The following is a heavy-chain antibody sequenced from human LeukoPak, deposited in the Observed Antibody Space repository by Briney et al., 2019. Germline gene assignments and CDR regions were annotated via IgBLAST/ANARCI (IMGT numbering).Heavy chain of an antibody. CDR1: GLTFSNYA. CDR3: AKDFRGGQYGYGGGYFDC. Sequence: GGSLRLSCAASGLTFSNYAMSWVRQAPGKGLEWVSVMSGSGGSTYYPNSVKGRFTISRDNSKNTLYLQMNSLRADDTAVYYCAKDFRGGQYGYGGGYFDCWGQGTLVTVSS. V-gene: IGHV3-23*01. CDR2: MSGSGGST. D-gene: IGHD5-18*01. J-gene: IGHJ4*02.